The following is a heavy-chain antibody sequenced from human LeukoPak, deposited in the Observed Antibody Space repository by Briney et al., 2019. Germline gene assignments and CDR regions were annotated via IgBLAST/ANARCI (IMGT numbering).Heavy chain of an antibody. CDR1: GFTFSSYE. CDR2: ISSSGTTI. V-gene: IGHV3-48*03. Sequence: PGGSLRLSCAASGFTFSSYEMNWVRQAPGKGLEWISYISSSGTTIYYADSVKGRFTISRNNAKNSLYLQMNSLRVEDTAVYYCARRRDSGSLQHFDCWGQGTLVTVSS. CDR3: ARRRDSGSLQHFDC. D-gene: IGHD1-26*01. J-gene: IGHJ4*02.